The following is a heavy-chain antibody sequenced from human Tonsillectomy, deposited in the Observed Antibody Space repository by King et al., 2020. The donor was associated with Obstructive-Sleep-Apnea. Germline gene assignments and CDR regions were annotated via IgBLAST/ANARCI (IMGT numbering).Heavy chain of an antibody. D-gene: IGHD2-2*01. Sequence: TLKESGPTLVKPTQTLTLTCTFSGFSLSTSGVGVGWVRQPPGKALEWLALIYWDDDKRYSPSLKSRLTITKDTSKNQVVLTMTNMDPVDTATYYFAHLLDAVVVPAGDLAYYYYSGMDVWGQGTTVTVSS. CDR2: IYWDDDK. CDR3: AHLLDAVVVPAGDLAYYYYSGMDV. CDR1: GFSLSTSGVG. J-gene: IGHJ6*02. V-gene: IGHV2-5*02.